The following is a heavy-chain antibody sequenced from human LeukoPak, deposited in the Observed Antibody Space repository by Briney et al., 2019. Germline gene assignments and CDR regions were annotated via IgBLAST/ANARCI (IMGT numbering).Heavy chain of an antibody. CDR3: ARHYSGSYFWYYYYYMDV. CDR2: ISAYNGNT. J-gene: IGHJ6*03. D-gene: IGHD1-26*01. CDR1: GYTFTGYY. Sequence: ASVKVSCKASGYTFTGYYMHWVRQAPGQGLEWMGWISAYNGNTNYAQKLQGRVTMTTDTSTSTACMELRSLRSDDTAVYYCARHYSGSYFWYYYYYMDVWGKGTTVTVSS. V-gene: IGHV1-18*04.